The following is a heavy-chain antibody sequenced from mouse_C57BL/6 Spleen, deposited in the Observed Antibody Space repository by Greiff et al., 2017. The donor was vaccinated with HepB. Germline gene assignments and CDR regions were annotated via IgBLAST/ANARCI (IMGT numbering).Heavy chain of an antibody. D-gene: IGHD3-2*02. Sequence: VQLQQSGAELAKPGASVKLSCKASGYTFTSYWMHWVKQRPGQGLEWIGYINPSSGYTKYNQKFKDKATLTADKSSGTAYRQLSSLTYEDSAVYYCARNPDSSGYAWFAYWGQRTLVTVSA. J-gene: IGHJ3*01. CDR1: GYTFTSYW. CDR3: ARNPDSSGYAWFAY. CDR2: INPSSGYT. V-gene: IGHV1-7*01.